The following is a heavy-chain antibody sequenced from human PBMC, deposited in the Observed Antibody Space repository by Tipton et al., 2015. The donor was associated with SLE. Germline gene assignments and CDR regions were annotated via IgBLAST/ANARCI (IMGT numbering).Heavy chain of an antibody. CDR2: IYYSGST. Sequence: LRLSCTVSGASISSYSWSWIRQPPGKGLEWIGYIYYSGSTNYNPSLKSRVTISVDTSKKQFSLKLSSGTAADTAVYYCAREGAEKVRTSYYYYMDVWGKGTTVTISS. D-gene: IGHD3-10*01. CDR3: AREGAEKVRTSYYYYMDV. CDR1: GASISSYS. V-gene: IGHV4-59*12. J-gene: IGHJ6*03.